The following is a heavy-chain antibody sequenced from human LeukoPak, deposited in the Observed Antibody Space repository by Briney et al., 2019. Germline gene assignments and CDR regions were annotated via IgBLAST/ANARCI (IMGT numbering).Heavy chain of an antibody. J-gene: IGHJ5*02. CDR1: GYTFTSYG. Sequence: ASVKASCKASGYTFTSYGISWVRQAPGQGLEWMGWISAYNGNTNYAQKLQGRVTMTTDTSTSTAYMEPRSLRSDDTAVYYCAREPYYYDSSGYYYIWFDPWGQGTLVTVSS. D-gene: IGHD3-22*01. CDR2: ISAYNGNT. V-gene: IGHV1-18*01. CDR3: AREPYYYDSSGYYYIWFDP.